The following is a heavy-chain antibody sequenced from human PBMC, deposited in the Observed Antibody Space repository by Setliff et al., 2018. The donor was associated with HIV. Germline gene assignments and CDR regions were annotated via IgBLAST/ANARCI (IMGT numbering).Heavy chain of an antibody. CDR2: ISHRGNA. CDR3: AGSWIQFLSRILYCGGDCYSPFDS. CDR1: GGSFSDYY. D-gene: IGHD2-21*01. Sequence: LSLTCAVYGGSFSDYYWTWIRQAPGRGLEWIGEISHRGNANYKASLQSRVTISVDTSKNQFSLKLSAVTAADTAVYYCAGSWIQFLSRILYCGGDCYSPFDSWGPGTLVTVSS. V-gene: IGHV4-34*01. J-gene: IGHJ4*02.